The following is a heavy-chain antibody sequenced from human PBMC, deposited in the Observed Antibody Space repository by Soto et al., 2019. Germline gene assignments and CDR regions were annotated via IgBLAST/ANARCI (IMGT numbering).Heavy chain of an antibody. D-gene: IGHD4-17*01. V-gene: IGHV3-21*01. Sequence: GWSLRLSCAASGFTFSSYSMNWVRQAPGKGLEWVSSISSSSSYIYYADSVKGRFTISRDNAKNSLYLQMNSLRAEDTAVYYCARDIPTTVTSGLDHWGQGTLVTVSS. J-gene: IGHJ4*02. CDR2: ISSSSSYI. CDR1: GFTFSSYS. CDR3: ARDIPTTVTSGLDH.